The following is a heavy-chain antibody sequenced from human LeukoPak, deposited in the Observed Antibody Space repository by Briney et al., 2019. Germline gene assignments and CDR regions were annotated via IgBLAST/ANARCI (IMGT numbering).Heavy chain of an antibody. CDR2: ISSTGGST. CDR1: GFTFSSYA. V-gene: IGHV3-23*01. J-gene: IGHJ4*02. Sequence: GGSLRLSCAASGFTFSSYAMSWVRQAPGKGLEWVSAISSTGGSTYYADSAKGRFTISRDNSKNTLYLQMNSLRAEDTAVYYCAKRGSCSTSSCYFDYWGQGALVTVSS. D-gene: IGHD2-2*01. CDR3: AKRGSCSTSSCYFDY.